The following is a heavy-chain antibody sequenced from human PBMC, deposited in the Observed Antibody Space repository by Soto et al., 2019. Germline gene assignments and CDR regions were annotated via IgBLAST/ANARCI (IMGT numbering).Heavy chain of an antibody. Sequence: QVQLVESGGGLVKPGGSLRLSCAASGFTFSDYYMSWIRQAPGKGLEWVSYISNSGGSTNYADSVKGRFTVSRENAKNSMYLQMNNLRADDTAVYYCATVAFYGNYRFNYWGQGALVTVSS. D-gene: IGHD4-17*01. CDR3: ATVAFYGNYRFNY. CDR2: ISNSGGST. J-gene: IGHJ4*02. V-gene: IGHV3-11*06. CDR1: GFTFSDYY.